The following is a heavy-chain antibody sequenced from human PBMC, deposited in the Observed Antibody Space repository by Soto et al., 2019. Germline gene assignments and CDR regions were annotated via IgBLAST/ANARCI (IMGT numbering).Heavy chain of an antibody. V-gene: IGHV4-59*01. J-gene: IGHJ6*02. Sequence: GKGLEWIGYIYYSGSTNYNPSLKSRVTISVDTSKNQFSLKLSSVTAADTAVYYCARVDIVLGPAAIPSVMAVWGQWTAVT. CDR3: ARVDIVLGPAAIPSVMAV. D-gene: IGHD2-2*02. CDR2: IYYSGST.